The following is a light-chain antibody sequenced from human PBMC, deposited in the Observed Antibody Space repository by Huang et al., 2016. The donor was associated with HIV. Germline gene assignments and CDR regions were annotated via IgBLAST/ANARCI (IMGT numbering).Light chain of an antibody. CDR2: DAS. Sequence: EIVLTQSPATLSLSPGEGATLSCRASQSIGSYLAWYQQRPGQAPRLLIYDASVRATGSPARFSGRGSGTDVTLTISSLEPEDFAVYYCQQRNNWPPWTFGQGTKVELK. V-gene: IGKV3-11*01. CDR3: QQRNNWPPWT. CDR1: QSIGSY. J-gene: IGKJ1*01.